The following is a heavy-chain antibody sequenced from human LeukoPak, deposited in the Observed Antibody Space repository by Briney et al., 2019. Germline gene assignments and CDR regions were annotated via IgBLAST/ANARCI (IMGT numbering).Heavy chain of an antibody. CDR2: IYYSGST. V-gene: IGHV4-59*01. CDR3: ARTDFYGDYDY. Sequence: PSETLSLTCTVSGGSISSYYWSWIRQPPGKGLEWIGYIYYSGSTNYDPSLKGRVTISVDTSKNQFSLKLSSVTAADTAVYYCARTDFYGDYDYWGQGTLVTVSS. CDR1: GGSISSYY. J-gene: IGHJ4*02. D-gene: IGHD4-17*01.